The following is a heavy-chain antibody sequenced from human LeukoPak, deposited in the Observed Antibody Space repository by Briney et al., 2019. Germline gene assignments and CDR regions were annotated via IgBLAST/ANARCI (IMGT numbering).Heavy chain of an antibody. CDR3: ARLGTYYYDSSGYT. CDR1: GGSISSSSYY. Sequence: SETLSLTCTVSGGSISSSSYYWGWIRQPPGKGLEWIGSIYYSGSTYYNPSLKSRVTISVDTSKNQFSLKLSSVTAADTAVYYCARLGTYYYDSSGYTWGQGTLVTVSS. D-gene: IGHD3-22*01. CDR2: IYYSGST. V-gene: IGHV4-39*01. J-gene: IGHJ5*02.